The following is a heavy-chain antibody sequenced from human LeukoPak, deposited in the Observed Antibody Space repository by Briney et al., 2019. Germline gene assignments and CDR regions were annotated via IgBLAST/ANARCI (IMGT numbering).Heavy chain of an antibody. V-gene: IGHV3-21*01. CDR2: ISSSSSYI. CDR3: ARGDPEDWVDFDY. Sequence: GGSLRLSCAASGFTFSSYSMNWVRQAPGKGLEWASSISSSSSYIYYADSVKGRFTISRDNAKNSLYLQMNSLRAEDTAVYYCARGDPEDWVDFDYWGQGTLVTVSS. CDR1: GFTFSSYS. D-gene: IGHD3/OR15-3a*01. J-gene: IGHJ4*02.